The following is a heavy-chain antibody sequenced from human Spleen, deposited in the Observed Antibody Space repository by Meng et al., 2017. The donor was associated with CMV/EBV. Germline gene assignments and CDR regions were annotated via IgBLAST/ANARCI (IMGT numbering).Heavy chain of an antibody. CDR1: GGTFSSYT. CDR2: IIPILGIA. CDR3: ARALTAVAGTTLYYYYGMDV. V-gene: IGHV1-69*02. Sequence: SVKVSCKASGGTFSSYTISWVRQAPGQGLEWMGRIIPILGIANYAQKFQGRVTVTADKSTSTAYMELSSLRSEDTAVYYCARALTAVAGTTLYYYYGMDVWGQGTTVTVSS. J-gene: IGHJ6*02. D-gene: IGHD6-19*01.